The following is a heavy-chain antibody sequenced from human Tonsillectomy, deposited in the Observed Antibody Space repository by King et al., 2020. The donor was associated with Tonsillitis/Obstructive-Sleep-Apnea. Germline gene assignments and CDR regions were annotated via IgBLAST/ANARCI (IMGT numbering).Heavy chain of an antibody. Sequence: VQLQESGPGLVKPSQPLSLTCTVSGGSISSGGYYWSWIRQHPGKGLEWIGYIYDSGRTYYNPSLKSRVTISLDTSKNQFFLQLSSLTSADTAVYYCAGEVTTGAFDYWGQRTQVTVSS. V-gene: IGHV4-31*03. CDR3: AGEVTTGAFDY. CDR2: IYDSGRT. J-gene: IGHJ4*02. D-gene: IGHD4-17*01. CDR1: GGSISSGGYY.